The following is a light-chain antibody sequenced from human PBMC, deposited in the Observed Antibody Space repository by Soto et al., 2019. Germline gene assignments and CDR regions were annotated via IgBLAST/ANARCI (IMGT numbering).Light chain of an antibody. CDR3: QQYSSSRT. CDR1: QSVSSNH. CDR2: GGS. J-gene: IGKJ1*01. Sequence: DIVLTQSPGTLSLSPGERATLSCRASQSVSSNHLAWYQQKPGQAPRLLIYGGSSRATGIPVRFSGSGSETDFTLTITRLEREDFAVYYCQQYSSSRTFGQGTKVDIK. V-gene: IGKV3-20*01.